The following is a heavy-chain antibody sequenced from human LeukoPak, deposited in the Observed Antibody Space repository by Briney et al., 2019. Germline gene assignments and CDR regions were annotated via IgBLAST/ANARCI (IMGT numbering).Heavy chain of an antibody. CDR1: GGSISSDY. D-gene: IGHD6-13*01. CDR2: IYYSGTT. CDR3: ARGVYIAAAQYGY. V-gene: IGHV4-59*01. Sequence: PSETLSLTCVVSGGSISSDYWSWIRQPPGKGLEWIGYIYYSGTTNYNPSLKSRVTISVDTSKNQFSLKLSSVTAADTAVYYCARGVYIAAAQYGYWGQGTLVTVSS. J-gene: IGHJ4*02.